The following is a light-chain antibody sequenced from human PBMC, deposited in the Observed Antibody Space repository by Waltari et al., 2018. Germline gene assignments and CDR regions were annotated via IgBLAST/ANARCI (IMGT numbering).Light chain of an antibody. CDR1: SSNIGAGYD. Sequence: QSGLTQPPSVSGAPGQRVTISCTGSSSNIGAGYDVHWYQLLPGTAPKPRIYVYSKRPSGVPDRFAGAKSGPSASRAITGLQAEDEADYYCQSYDSSLSGSVFGGGTKLTVL. V-gene: IGLV1-40*01. CDR3: QSYDSSLSGSV. CDR2: VYS. J-gene: IGLJ3*02.